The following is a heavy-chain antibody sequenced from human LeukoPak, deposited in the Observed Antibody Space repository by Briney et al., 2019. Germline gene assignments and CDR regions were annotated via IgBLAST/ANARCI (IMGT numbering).Heavy chain of an antibody. J-gene: IGHJ1*01. V-gene: IGHV5-51*01. CDR1: GYSFTSYW. D-gene: IGHD4-17*01. Sequence: GESLKISCKGSGYSFTSYWIGWVRQMPEKGLEWMGIIYPGDSDTRYSPSFQGQVTISADKSISTAYLQWSSLKASDTAMYYCARCGLTTVTTSMVYFQHWGQGTLVTVSS. CDR2: IYPGDSDT. CDR3: ARCGLTTVTTSMVYFQH.